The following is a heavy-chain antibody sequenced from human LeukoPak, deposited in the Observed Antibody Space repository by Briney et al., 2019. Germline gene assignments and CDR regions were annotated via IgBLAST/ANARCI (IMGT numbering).Heavy chain of an antibody. D-gene: IGHD3-16*01. CDR1: GFTFSSYA. CDR2: ISGSGGST. V-gene: IGHV3-23*01. Sequence: GSPRLSCAASGFTFSSYAMCWVRQAPGKGLGWVSAISGSGGSTYYAASVKGRFTISRDNSKNTLYLQMNSLRAEDTAVYYCAKGRHMITTPFDYWGQGTLVTVSS. J-gene: IGHJ4*02. CDR3: AKGRHMITTPFDY.